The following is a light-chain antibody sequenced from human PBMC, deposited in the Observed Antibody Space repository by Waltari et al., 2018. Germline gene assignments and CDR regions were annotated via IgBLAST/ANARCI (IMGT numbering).Light chain of an antibody. CDR1: ASNLGQDS. Sequence: QSVLTQPPPASGTPGQRVSLSCSGSASNLGQDSVNWYQQLPGAAPKLLIYIDNRRPSGVPDRFSGSKSGTSASLAISGLQSEDEADYYCAAWDSRLNGVVFGGGTRLTVL. CDR2: IDN. CDR3: AAWDSRLNGVV. V-gene: IGLV1-44*01. J-gene: IGLJ2*01.